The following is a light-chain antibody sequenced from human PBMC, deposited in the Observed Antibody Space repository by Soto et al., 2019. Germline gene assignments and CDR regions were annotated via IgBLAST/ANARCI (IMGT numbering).Light chain of an antibody. Sequence: EIGLTQSPATLSLSPGERATLSCRASESVNSYLAWYQQKPGQAPRLLIYDASDRASGIPARFSGSVSGTDFTLTITSLEPEDFAVYFSHHHSNWPLTFGGGTKVEIK. J-gene: IGKJ4*01. CDR1: ESVNSY. V-gene: IGKV3-11*01. CDR2: DAS. CDR3: HHHSNWPLT.